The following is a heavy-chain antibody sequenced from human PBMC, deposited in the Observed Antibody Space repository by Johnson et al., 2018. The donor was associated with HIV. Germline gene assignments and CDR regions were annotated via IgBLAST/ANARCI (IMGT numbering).Heavy chain of an antibody. D-gene: IGHD4-11*01. CDR3: ARDYRGALDI. J-gene: IGHJ3*02. Sequence: QVQLMESGGGLVKPGGSLRLSCAASGFTFSDYYMNWIRQAPGKGLEWVSYISSSGSTIYYADSVKGRFTITRDNVKNSLYMQMNSLRVEDTAVYFCARDYRGALDIWGQGTMVTVSS. V-gene: IGHV3-11*01. CDR2: ISSSGSTI. CDR1: GFTFSDYY.